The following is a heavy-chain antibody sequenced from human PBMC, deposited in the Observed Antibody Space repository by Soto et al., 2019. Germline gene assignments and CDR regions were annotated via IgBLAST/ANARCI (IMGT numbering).Heavy chain of an antibody. CDR3: AKDLCSSGWPFEY. CDR1: GFTFSSYG. D-gene: IGHD6-19*01. CDR2: ISDDGSNK. J-gene: IGHJ4*02. V-gene: IGHV3-30*18. Sequence: QVQLVESGGGVVQPGRSLRLSCADSGFTFSSYGMHWVRQAPGKGREWVAVISDDGSNKYYADSVKGRFTISRDNSKNTLYLQMNSLRAEDTAVYYCAKDLCSSGWPFEYWGQGTLVTVSS.